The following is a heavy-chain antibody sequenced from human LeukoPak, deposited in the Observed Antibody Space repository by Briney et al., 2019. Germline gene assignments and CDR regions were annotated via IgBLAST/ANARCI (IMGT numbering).Heavy chain of an antibody. CDR2: IYYSGSI. V-gene: IGHV4-59*08. D-gene: IGHD3-9*01. J-gene: IGHJ4*02. Sequence: SETLSLTCAVSGGSISSYYWSWIGQPPGKGLEWIGYIYYSGSINFHPSLNRRVTIAGDTSNYQYSLKLSPVPHADTAVYYRERCDYVNLTGWLRGFDYWGQGNPGTVSS. CDR1: GGSISSYY. CDR3: ERCDYVNLTGWLRGFDY.